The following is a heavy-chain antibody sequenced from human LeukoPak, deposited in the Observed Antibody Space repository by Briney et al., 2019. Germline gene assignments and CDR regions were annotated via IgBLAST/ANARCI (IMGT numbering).Heavy chain of an antibody. CDR1: GGSFGGYY. V-gene: IGHV4-34*01. D-gene: IGHD4-23*01. CDR3: ARGFRTTVVTPHFQH. CDR2: INHSGST. J-gene: IGHJ1*01. Sequence: SETLSLTCAVYGGSFGGYYWSWIRQPPGKGLEWIGEINHSGSTNYNPSLKSRVTISVDTSKNQFSLKLSSVTAADTAVYYCARGFRTTVVTPHFQHWGQGTLVTVSS.